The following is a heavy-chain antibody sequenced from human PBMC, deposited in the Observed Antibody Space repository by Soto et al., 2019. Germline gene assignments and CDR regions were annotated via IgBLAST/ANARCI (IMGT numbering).Heavy chain of an antibody. CDR2: ISSSSSPI. J-gene: IGHJ6*02. CDR3: ARDRDDFGGVNYHYGMDV. Sequence: GGSLRLSCAASGFTFSRYTMNWVRQAPGKGLEWVSCISSSSSPIYYADSVRGRFTISRDNAKNSLYLQMSSLRDEDTAVYYCARDRDDFGGVNYHYGMDVWSQGTTVTVSS. D-gene: IGHD1-1*01. CDR1: GFTFSRYT. V-gene: IGHV3-48*02.